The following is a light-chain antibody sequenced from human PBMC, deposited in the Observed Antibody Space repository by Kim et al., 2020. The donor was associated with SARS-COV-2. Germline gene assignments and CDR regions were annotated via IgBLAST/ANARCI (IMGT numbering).Light chain of an antibody. CDR3: QQYNNWPGT. CDR2: DAS. Sequence: VSTGKRVPPSCRAIQSVRTNLAWYQQRPGQAPRLLIYDASNRATSLPARFSASGSGTEFTLTISSLQSEDFAVYHCQQYNNWPGTFGQRTKVDIK. CDR1: QSVRTN. J-gene: IGKJ2*01. V-gene: IGKV3-15*01.